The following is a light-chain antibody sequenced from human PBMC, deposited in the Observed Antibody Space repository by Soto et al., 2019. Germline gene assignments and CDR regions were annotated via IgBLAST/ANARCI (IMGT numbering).Light chain of an antibody. CDR3: QQYGSSPRLFT. J-gene: IGKJ3*01. CDR2: GAS. Sequence: TVLTQSPGTLSLSPGERATLSCRASQSVTNDYLDWYQQRLGQAPRLLIYGASTRATGIPDRFSGSGSGTDFTLTISRLEPEDFAVYYCQQYGSSPRLFTFGPGTKVEIK. V-gene: IGKV3-20*01. CDR1: QSVTNDY.